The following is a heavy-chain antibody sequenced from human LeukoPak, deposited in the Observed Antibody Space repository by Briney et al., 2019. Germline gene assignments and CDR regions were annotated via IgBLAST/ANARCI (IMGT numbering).Heavy chain of an antibody. Sequence: GASVKVSCKASGYTFIDYYMHWVRQAPGQGFEWMGWINPNDGDINYAQKFQGRVTMTRDTSISTAHMEVSRLRSDDTAVYYCARANFLYCSSSTCLFDYWGQGTLVTVSS. D-gene: IGHD2-2*01. CDR2: INPNDGDI. V-gene: IGHV1-2*02. CDR1: GYTFIDYY. J-gene: IGHJ4*02. CDR3: ARANFLYCSSSTCLFDY.